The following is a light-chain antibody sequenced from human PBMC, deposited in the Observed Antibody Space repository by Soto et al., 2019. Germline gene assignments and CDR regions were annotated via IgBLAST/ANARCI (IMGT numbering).Light chain of an antibody. CDR1: QSVSSSH. CDR2: AAS. CDR3: QQYNNWPPIT. Sequence: PGERATLSCRATQSVSSSHLAWYQHKPGQAPRLLIYAASSRATGSPDTFSGSGSGTEFTLTISSLQSEDFAVYYCQQYNNWPPITFGQGTRLEIK. V-gene: IGKV3D-15*01. J-gene: IGKJ5*01.